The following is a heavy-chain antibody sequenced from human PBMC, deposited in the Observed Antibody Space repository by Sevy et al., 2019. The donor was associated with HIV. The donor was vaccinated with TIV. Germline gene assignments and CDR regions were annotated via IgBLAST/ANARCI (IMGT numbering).Heavy chain of an antibody. V-gene: IGHV4-34*01. CDR3: ARGLGYGSGTRLTWYFDL. CDR2: INHSGST. Sequence: SETLSLTCAVYGGSFSGYYWSWIRQPPGKGLEWIGEINHSGSTNYNPSLKSRVTISVDTSKNQFSLKLSSVTAADTAVYYCARGLGYGSGTRLTWYFDLWGRSTLVTVSS. J-gene: IGHJ2*01. D-gene: IGHD3-10*01. CDR1: GGSFSGYY.